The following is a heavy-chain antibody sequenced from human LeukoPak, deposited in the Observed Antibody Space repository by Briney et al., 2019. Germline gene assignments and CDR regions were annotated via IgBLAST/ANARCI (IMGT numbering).Heavy chain of an antibody. Sequence: SETLSLTCAVYGGSFSGHYWSWIRQPPGRGLEWIGEINHSGSTNYNPSLKSRVTISVDTSKNQFSLKLSSVTAADTAVYYCARPNYGDYSRFDYWGQGTLVTVSS. CDR2: INHSGST. J-gene: IGHJ4*02. CDR1: GGSFSGHY. CDR3: ARPNYGDYSRFDY. D-gene: IGHD4-17*01. V-gene: IGHV4-34*01.